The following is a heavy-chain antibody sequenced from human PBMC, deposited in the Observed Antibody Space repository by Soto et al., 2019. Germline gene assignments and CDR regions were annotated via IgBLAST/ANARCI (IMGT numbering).Heavy chain of an antibody. J-gene: IGHJ4*02. V-gene: IGHV3-21*01. D-gene: IGHD3-3*01. CDR2: ISSGRSYL. CDR1: GFIFSTYG. Sequence: WGSLRLSCSVSGFIFSTYGMNWVRHSPRNGLEWVSSISSGRSYLYHAGSVRAGFTNARDKAKKLLFIQMKSLRAEDTAVYYRARANAGTFDFVSVYPYAFDYWGPGTQVTVSS. CDR3: ARANAGTFDFVSVYPYAFDY.